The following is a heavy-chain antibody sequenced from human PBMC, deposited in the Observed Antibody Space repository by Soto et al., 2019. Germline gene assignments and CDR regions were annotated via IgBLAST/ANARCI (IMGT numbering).Heavy chain of an antibody. V-gene: IGHV4-39*07. CDR1: GGSISISIYY. J-gene: IGHJ6*01. CDR3: ARGPVVPAAIPYYYGMDV. Sequence: SETLGVTCTFYGGSISISIYYWGWIRQPPGKGLEWIGSIYYSGSTYYNPSLKSRVTISVDTSKNQFSLKLSSVTAADTAVYYCARGPVVPAAIPYYYGMDVWGQGTTVTVSS. D-gene: IGHD2-2*01. CDR2: IYYSGST.